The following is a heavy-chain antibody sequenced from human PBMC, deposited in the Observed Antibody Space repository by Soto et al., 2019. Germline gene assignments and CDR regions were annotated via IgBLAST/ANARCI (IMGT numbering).Heavy chain of an antibody. J-gene: IGHJ4*02. CDR2: IYYTGST. Sequence: QVQLQESGPGLVKPSQTLSLTCTVSGASISSGTDYWSWIRQPPGKGLEWIGYIYYTGSTDSNPSLKSRLSILLDTSKNQFSLKLSSVTAADTAVYYCAGGTSAYYYNLDYWGQGTLVTVSS. CDR3: AGGTSAYYYNLDY. D-gene: IGHD3-22*01. CDR1: GASISSGTDY. V-gene: IGHV4-31*03.